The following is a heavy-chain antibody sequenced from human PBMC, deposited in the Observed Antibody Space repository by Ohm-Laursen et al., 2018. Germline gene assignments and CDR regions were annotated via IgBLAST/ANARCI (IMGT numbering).Heavy chain of an antibody. Sequence: SLRLSCTASGFTFSSYGMHWVRQAPGKGLEWVAVIWYDGSNKYYADSVKGRFTISRDNSKNTLYLQMNSLRAEDTAVYYCAKDLPGATAAWGQGTLVTVSS. CDR2: IWYDGSNK. CDR1: GFTFSSYG. V-gene: IGHV3-33*06. J-gene: IGHJ5*02. CDR3: AKDLPGATAA. D-gene: IGHD1-26*01.